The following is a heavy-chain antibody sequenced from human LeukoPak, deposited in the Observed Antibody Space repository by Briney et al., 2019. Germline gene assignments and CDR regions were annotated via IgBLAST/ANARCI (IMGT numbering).Heavy chain of an antibody. Sequence: GGSLRLSCAAAGFIFRSYGMHWVRQAPGKGLEWVAVISFDGDNEYYADAVKGRFTISRDNSKNTVYLQMNSLRGEDTALYYCAKGVGTVVPSFFDYWGQGTLVTVSS. J-gene: IGHJ4*02. D-gene: IGHD2-2*01. CDR3: AKGVGTVVPSFFDY. V-gene: IGHV3-30*18. CDR1: GFIFRSYG. CDR2: ISFDGDNE.